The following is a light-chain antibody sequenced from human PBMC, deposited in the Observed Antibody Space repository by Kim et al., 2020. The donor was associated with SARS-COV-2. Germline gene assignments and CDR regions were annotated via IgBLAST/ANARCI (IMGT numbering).Light chain of an antibody. J-gene: IGKJ5*01. Sequence: PGERAPLSCRASQSVTHTYLAWYQQKPGQAPRLLIYDASSRATGIPDRFSGSGSGTDFTLTISRLEPEDFAVYYCQQYGTSRPITFGQGTRLEIK. CDR3: QQYGTSRPIT. CDR2: DAS. CDR1: QSVTHTY. V-gene: IGKV3-20*01.